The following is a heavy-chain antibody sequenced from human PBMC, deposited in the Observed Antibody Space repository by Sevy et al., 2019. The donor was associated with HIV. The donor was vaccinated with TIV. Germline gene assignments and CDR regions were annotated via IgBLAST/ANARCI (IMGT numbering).Heavy chain of an antibody. CDR3: AKTPMTEAAPYFDF. J-gene: IGHJ4*02. CDR1: GFTFEDYA. Sequence: GGSLRLSCAGSGFTFEDYALHWVRQAPGQGLEWVAGINWNGGSLDYADSVKGRFTISRDDAKNSLYLQMDTLRTEDTALYYCAKTPMTEAAPYFDFWGQGTLVTVSS. CDR2: INWNGGSL. V-gene: IGHV3-9*01. D-gene: IGHD6-19*01.